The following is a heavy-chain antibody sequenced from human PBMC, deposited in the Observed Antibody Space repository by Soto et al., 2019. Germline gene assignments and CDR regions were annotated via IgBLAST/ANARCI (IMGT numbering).Heavy chain of an antibody. CDR2: ISGSGGST. V-gene: IGHV3-23*01. CDR3: AKGGREGNYYYYMDV. Sequence: GGSLRLSCAASGFTFSSYAMSWVRQAPGKGLEWVSAISGSGGSTYYADSVKGRFTISRDNSKNTLYLQMNSLRAEDTAVYYCAKGGREGNYYYYMDVWGNGTTVTVSS. J-gene: IGHJ6*03. CDR1: GFTFSSYA.